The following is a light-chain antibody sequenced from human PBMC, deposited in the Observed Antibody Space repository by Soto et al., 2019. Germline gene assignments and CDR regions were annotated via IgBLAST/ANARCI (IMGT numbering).Light chain of an antibody. CDR1: SSNIGAGYD. J-gene: IGLJ3*02. CDR3: QSYDSSLSAGV. V-gene: IGLV1-40*01. Sequence: QSVLTQPPSVSGAPGQRVTISCTGSSSNIGAGYDVHWYQQLPGTAPKLLICGNSNRPSGVPDRFSGSKSGTSASLAITGLQAEDEADYYCQSYDSSLSAGVFGGGTKLTVL. CDR2: GNS.